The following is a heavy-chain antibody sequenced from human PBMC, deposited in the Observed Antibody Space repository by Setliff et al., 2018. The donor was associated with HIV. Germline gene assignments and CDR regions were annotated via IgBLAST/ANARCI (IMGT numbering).Heavy chain of an antibody. D-gene: IGHD3-3*01. V-gene: IGHV4-38-2*01. CDR2: IYHSGST. J-gene: IGHJ6*03. Sequence: KPSVTLSLTCAVSGYSISSGYYWGWIRQHPGKGLEWIGSIYHSGSTYYNPSLKSRVTISLDTSRNEFSLKVTSVTAADTATYVCARGVVGNYYDFFNIYFWDYMDVWGNGTTVTVSS. CDR1: GYSISSGYY. CDR3: ARGVVGNYYDFFNIYFWDYMDV.